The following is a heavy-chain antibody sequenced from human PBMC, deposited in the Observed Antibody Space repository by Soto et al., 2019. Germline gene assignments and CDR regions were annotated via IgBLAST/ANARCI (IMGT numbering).Heavy chain of an antibody. Sequence: EVELVESGGGLVQPGGSLRLSCAASGFTLGSYWMHWVRQAPGKGLVWVSRLSGDGTGTRYADFVKGRFTISGDNAKNSLYLDMNSLGPDDPAVYYCVRGGGGGSFDQWGQGTLVTVSS. D-gene: IGHD2-15*01. J-gene: IGHJ4*02. CDR3: VRGGGGGSFDQ. CDR2: LSGDGTGT. V-gene: IGHV3-74*01. CDR1: GFTLGSYW.